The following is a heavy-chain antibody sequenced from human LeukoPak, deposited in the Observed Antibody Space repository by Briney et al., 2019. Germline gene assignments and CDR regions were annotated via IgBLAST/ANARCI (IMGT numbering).Heavy chain of an antibody. D-gene: IGHD6-13*01. Sequence: ASVKVSCKFSGYTLTELSMHWVRQAPGNGLEWMGGFDPEDGETIYAQKFQGRVTMTEDTSTDTAYMELSSLRSEDTAVYYCATDIRSSWYGVAILGYWGQGTLVTVSS. J-gene: IGHJ4*02. V-gene: IGHV1-24*01. CDR3: ATDIRSSWYGVAILGY. CDR1: GYTLTELS. CDR2: FDPEDGET.